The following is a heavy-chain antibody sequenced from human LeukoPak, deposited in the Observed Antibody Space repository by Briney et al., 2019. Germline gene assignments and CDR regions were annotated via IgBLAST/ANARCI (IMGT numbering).Heavy chain of an antibody. Sequence: PSETLSLTCAVYGGSFSGYYWSWIRQPPGKGLEWIGEIDHSGSTNYNPSLKSRVTISVDTSKNQFSLELSSVTAADTAVYYCARGTHNYDSSGSHYFDYWGQGTLVTVSS. J-gene: IGHJ4*02. CDR2: IDHSGST. CDR1: GGSFSGYY. D-gene: IGHD3-22*01. V-gene: IGHV4-34*01. CDR3: ARGTHNYDSSGSHYFDY.